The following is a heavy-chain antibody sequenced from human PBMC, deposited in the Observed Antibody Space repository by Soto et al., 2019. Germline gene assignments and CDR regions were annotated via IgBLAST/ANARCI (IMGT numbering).Heavy chain of an antibody. J-gene: IGHJ4*02. CDR2: IYYTGTS. V-gene: IGHV4-59*08. D-gene: IGHD3-3*01. CDR1: GGSIRNNY. CDR3: ARLGGYYQAFDN. Sequence: PSETLSLTCTVPGGSIRNNYWSWIRQPPGKGLEWVGYIYYTGTSKYNPSLKSRVTISVDSSKNQFPLKLDSVTAADTAVYYCARLGGYYQAFDNWGQGTLVTVSS.